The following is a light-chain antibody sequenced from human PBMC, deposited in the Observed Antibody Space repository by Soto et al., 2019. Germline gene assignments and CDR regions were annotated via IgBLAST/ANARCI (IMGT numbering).Light chain of an antibody. CDR1: QSVSSSY. CDR3: QQYGSSPRVT. Sequence: EIVLTQSPGTLSLSPGERGTLSCRASQSVSSSYLAWYQQKPGQAPRLLIYGASSRATGIPDRFSGSGSGTDFTLTISRLEPEDFAVYYCQQYGSSPRVTFGGGTNVEIK. CDR2: GAS. V-gene: IGKV3-20*01. J-gene: IGKJ4*01.